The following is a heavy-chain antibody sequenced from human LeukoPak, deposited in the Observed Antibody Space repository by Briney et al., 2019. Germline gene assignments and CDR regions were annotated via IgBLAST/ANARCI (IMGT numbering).Heavy chain of an antibody. J-gene: IGHJ6*03. CDR2: INWNGGST. V-gene: IGHV3-20*04. CDR1: GFTFDDYG. CDR3: ARAPDYYDSSGYYYYYYYYMDV. D-gene: IGHD3-22*01. Sequence: GGSLRLSCAASGFTFDDYGMSWVRQAPGKGLEWVYGINWNGGSTGYADSVKGRFTISRDNAKNSLYLQMNSLRAEDTAVYYCARAPDYYDSSGYYYYYYYYMDVWGKGTTVTVSS.